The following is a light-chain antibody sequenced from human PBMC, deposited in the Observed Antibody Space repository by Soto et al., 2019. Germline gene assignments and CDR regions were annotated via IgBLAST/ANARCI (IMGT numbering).Light chain of an antibody. Sequence: QSVLTQPPSVSAAPGQKVTISCSGSSSNIGNNYVSWYQRLPGTAPKLLIYDNNERPSGIPDRFSGSKSGTSATLGITGLQTGDEADYYCGTWDTILIAVVCGGGTKLTVL. CDR3: GTWDTILIAVV. V-gene: IGLV1-51*01. CDR2: DNN. J-gene: IGLJ2*01. CDR1: SSNIGNNY.